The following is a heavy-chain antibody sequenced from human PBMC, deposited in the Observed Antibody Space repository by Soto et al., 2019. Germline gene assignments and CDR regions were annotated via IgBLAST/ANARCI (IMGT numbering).Heavy chain of an antibody. CDR2: IGTAGDP. J-gene: IGHJ6*02. CDR3: ARAGYDSSGYYFYAMDV. Sequence: GGSLRLSCAASGFTFSSYGMHWVRQAPGKGLEWVSAIGTAGDPYYSGSVKGRFTISRGNAESSVYLQMNSLRAGDTAVYYCARAGYDSSGYYFYAMDVWGPGTTVTVSS. V-gene: IGHV3-13*05. CDR1: GFTFSSYG. D-gene: IGHD3-22*01.